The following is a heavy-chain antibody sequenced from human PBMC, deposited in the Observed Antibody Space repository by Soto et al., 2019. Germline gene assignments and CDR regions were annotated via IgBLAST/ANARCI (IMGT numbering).Heavy chain of an antibody. CDR2: ISRSSSLT. D-gene: IGHD3-3*01. V-gene: IGHV3-11*06. CDR1: GFTFSDHY. Sequence: GGSLRLSCAASGFTFSDHYMSWIRHSPGKGLEWDSHISRSSSLTDYADSVKGRFLISRDNAKSSLYLHMNNVRAEDSAVYSWAGDSPEWSIYRFVDYWGKGALGTVGS. J-gene: IGHJ4*02. CDR3: AGDSPEWSIYRFVDY.